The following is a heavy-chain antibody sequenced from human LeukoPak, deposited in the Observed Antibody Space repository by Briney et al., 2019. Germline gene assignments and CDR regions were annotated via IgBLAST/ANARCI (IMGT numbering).Heavy chain of an antibody. J-gene: IGHJ5*02. V-gene: IGHV1-2*02. CDR3: ARDGLNYDFGSGYYLGLGWFDP. CDR1: GYTFTDYY. Sequence: ASVKVSCKASGYTFTDYYIYWVRQAPGQGLECMGWINPNNGGTNYAQKFQGRLTMTRDTSITTAYMELSRLRSDDTAVYYCARDGLNYDFGSGYYLGLGWFDPWGQGTLVTVSS. D-gene: IGHD3-3*01. CDR2: INPNNGGT.